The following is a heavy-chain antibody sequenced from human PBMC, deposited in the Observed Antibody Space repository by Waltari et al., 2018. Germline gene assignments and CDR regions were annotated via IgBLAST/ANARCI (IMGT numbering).Heavy chain of an antibody. V-gene: IGHV3-30*02. D-gene: IGHD2-2*02. Sequence: QVNLVESGGGVVQPGGSLRLSCATSGFTFCNFGMHWVRQAPGKGLGWVALSWFDGSDKFYADSVRGRFTISRDNSARTLYLDMDSLRLDDTAMYYCAKDAFGNTYLDFWGQGTLVTVSS. J-gene: IGHJ4*02. CDR3: AKDAFGNTYLDF. CDR2: SWFDGSDK. CDR1: GFTFCNFG.